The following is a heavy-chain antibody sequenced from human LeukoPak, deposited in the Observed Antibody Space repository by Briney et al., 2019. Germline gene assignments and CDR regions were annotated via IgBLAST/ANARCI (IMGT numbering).Heavy chain of an antibody. CDR1: GGSFSGYY. J-gene: IGHJ5*02. D-gene: IGHD6-19*01. CDR3: ARYLVGYSSGWYMFDP. Sequence: SETLSLTCAVYGGSFSGYYWSWIRQPPGKGLEWIGEINHSGSTNYNPSLKSRVTISVDTSKNQFSLKLSSVTAADTAVYYCARYLVGYSSGWYMFDPWGQGTLVTVSS. CDR2: INHSGST. V-gene: IGHV4-34*01.